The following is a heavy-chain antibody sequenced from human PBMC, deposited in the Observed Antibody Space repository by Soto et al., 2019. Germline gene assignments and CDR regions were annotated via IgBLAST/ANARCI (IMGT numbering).Heavy chain of an antibody. CDR2: ISSSGSTI. J-gene: IGHJ6*03. Sequence: QVQLVESGGGLVKPGGSLRLSCAASGFTFSDYYMSWIRQAPGKGLEWVSYISSSGSTIYYADSVKGRFTIARDNAKNSLYLQMNSLRVEDTGVYSCARGGRKWFGELLVPLYMDVWGKGTTVTVSS. CDR3: ARGGRKWFGELLVPLYMDV. V-gene: IGHV3-11*01. D-gene: IGHD3-10*01. CDR1: GFTFSDYY.